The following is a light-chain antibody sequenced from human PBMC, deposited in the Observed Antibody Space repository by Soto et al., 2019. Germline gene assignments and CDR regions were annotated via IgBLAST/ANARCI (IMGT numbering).Light chain of an antibody. CDR3: LQRSNLPFMYT. CDR1: QSVGTY. V-gene: IGKV3-11*01. J-gene: IGKJ2*01. CDR2: EAS. Sequence: EIVLTQSPATLSLSPGERATLSCRASQSVGTYLAWFQQKPGQAPRLLIYEASNRATGIPARFSGRGSGTDFTLTISSLEPEDFAVYYCLQRSNLPFMYTFGQGTKLESK.